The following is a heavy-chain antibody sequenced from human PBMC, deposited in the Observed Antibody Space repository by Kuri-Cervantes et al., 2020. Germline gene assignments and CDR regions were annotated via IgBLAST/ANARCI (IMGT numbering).Heavy chain of an antibody. Sequence: GGSLRLSCKGSGYSFTSYWIGWVRQMPGNGLEWMGIIYPGDSDTRYSPSFQGQVTISADKSISTAYLQWSSLKASDTAMYYCAVKGYSYGTHYYYGMDVWGQGTTVTVSS. V-gene: IGHV5-51*01. D-gene: IGHD5-18*01. J-gene: IGHJ6*02. CDR1: GYSFTSYW. CDR3: AVKGYSYGTHYYYGMDV. CDR2: IYPGDSDT.